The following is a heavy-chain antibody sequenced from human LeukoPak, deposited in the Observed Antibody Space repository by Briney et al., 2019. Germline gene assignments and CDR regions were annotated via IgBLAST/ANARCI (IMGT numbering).Heavy chain of an antibody. J-gene: IGHJ4*02. V-gene: IGHV3-11*01. Sequence: PGGSLRLSCAASGFTLSNYHMGWIRQAPGKGLEWVSYITSSGTTIYYADSVKGRFTISRDNAKSSLYLQMNSLRVEDTAVYYCARAEDYYASVGMRGYFDYWGQGTLVTVSS. CDR1: GFTLSNYH. CDR3: ARAEDYYASVGMRGYFDY. CDR2: ITSSGTTI. D-gene: IGHD3-10*01.